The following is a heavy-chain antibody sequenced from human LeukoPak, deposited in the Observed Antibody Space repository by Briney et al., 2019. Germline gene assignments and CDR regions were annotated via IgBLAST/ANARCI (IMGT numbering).Heavy chain of an antibody. CDR2: ISYDGNNT. D-gene: IGHD3-10*02. Sequence: GGSLRLSCAASGFTFSNYAMHWVRQAPGKGLEWVAVISYDGNNTYYADSVKGRFTISRDNAKNSLYLQMNSLRAEDTAVYYCAELGITMIGGVWGKGTTVTISS. CDR1: GFTFSNYA. V-gene: IGHV3-30*04. CDR3: AELGITMIGGV. J-gene: IGHJ6*04.